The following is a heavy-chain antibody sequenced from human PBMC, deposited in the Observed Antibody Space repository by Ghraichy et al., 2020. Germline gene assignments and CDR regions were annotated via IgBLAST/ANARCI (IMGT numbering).Heavy chain of an antibody. D-gene: IGHD3-10*01. CDR2: IIPVFERA. CDR3: ARCDAAFREFDY. CDR1: GGAAGGTFRSYA. Sequence: SVKVSCKASGGAAGGTFRSYAISWVRQAPGQGLEWMGGIIPVFERATYAQSFLGRVTITADKSTTTAYMELSSLRSEDTAVYYCARCDAAFREFDYWGQGTLVTVSS. J-gene: IGHJ4*02. V-gene: IGHV1-69*06.